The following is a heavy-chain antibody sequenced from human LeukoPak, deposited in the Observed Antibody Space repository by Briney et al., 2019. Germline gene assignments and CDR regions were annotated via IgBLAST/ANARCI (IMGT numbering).Heavy chain of an antibody. Sequence: SSETLSLTCTVSGGSISGYYWSWIRQSPGKGLEWIAYIYHSGSTNYNPSLENRVTVSQDTSKNQFSLKLRSVTAADTAVYYCARHTYYDYFQQWGQGILVTVSS. J-gene: IGHJ1*01. CDR2: IYHSGST. V-gene: IGHV4-59*08. CDR3: ARHTYYDYFQQ. D-gene: IGHD2-21*01. CDR1: GGSISGYY.